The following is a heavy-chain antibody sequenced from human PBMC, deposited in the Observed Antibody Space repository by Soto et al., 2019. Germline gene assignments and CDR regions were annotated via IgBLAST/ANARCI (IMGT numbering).Heavy chain of an antibody. J-gene: IGHJ4*02. CDR2: IYHSGST. D-gene: IGHD3-16*01. CDR3: ARLRITFGDFDY. Sequence: SETLSLTCAVSGGSVNSAEYSWSWIRQPPGKGLEWIAYIYHSGSTYYNPSLKSRVTISLDRSKNQFSLKLSSVTAADTAVYYCARLRITFGDFDYWGQGTLVTVSS. V-gene: IGHV4-30-2*01. CDR1: GGSVNSAEYS.